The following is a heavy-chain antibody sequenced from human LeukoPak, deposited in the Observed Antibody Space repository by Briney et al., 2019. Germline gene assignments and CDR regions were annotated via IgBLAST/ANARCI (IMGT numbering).Heavy chain of an antibody. V-gene: IGHV3-30*01. CDR3: ARDTRQLRYYFDL. Sequence: GRSLRLSCVASGFTFSKYAKHWVRQAPGKGLEWVAVIAYDGTNKDYADSVKGRFTISRDNSKNTVFLQTTSLRPEDTGVYHCARDTRQLRYYFDLWGQGTPVTVSS. CDR2: IAYDGTNK. J-gene: IGHJ4*02. CDR1: GFTFSKYA. D-gene: IGHD2-2*01.